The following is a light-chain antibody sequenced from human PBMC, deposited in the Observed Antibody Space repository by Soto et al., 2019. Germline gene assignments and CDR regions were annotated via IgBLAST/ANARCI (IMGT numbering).Light chain of an antibody. CDR2: GAS. J-gene: IGKJ5*01. CDR3: QQLFSYPLA. CDR1: EGIVNY. Sequence: IQLTQSPSSLSASVGDRVTITCRASEGIVNYLAWYQQQPGKAPQLLIYGASTLQGGVPSRFTGSGSGTDFILTISSLQPEDYSNNHCQQLFSYPLAFGQGTRLEMK. V-gene: IGKV1-9*01.